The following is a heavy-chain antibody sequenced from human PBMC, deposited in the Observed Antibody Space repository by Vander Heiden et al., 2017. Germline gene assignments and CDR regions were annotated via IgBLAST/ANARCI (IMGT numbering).Heavy chain of an antibody. J-gene: IGHJ4*02. D-gene: IGHD4-17*01. CDR1: DDSLRSNRYY. Sequence: QLQLQESGPGLVKPSETLSLTCTVSDDSLRSNRYYWGWIRQPPGKGLEWIGSVYYSGSTYYNSSLESRVAISIDTSQNQFSLKLSSVTAADTAVYYCATLLRDYEVWTVYWGQGTLVTVPT. V-gene: IGHV4-39*01. CDR2: VYYSGST. CDR3: ATLLRDYEVWTVY.